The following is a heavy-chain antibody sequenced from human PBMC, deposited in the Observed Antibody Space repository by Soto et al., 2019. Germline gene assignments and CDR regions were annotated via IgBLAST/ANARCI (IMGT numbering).Heavy chain of an antibody. V-gene: IGHV4-30-4*02. CDR3: ARYLGILDY. J-gene: IGHJ4*02. CDR1: GDSISSGDYY. CDR2: ISYSGST. Sequence: SETLSLTCTVSGDSISSGDYYWSWIRQPPGKGLEWIGYISYSGSTYYNPSLKSRVTISVDTSKNQFSLKLSSVTAADTAVYYCARYLGILDYWGQGTLVTVS. D-gene: IGHD3-16*01.